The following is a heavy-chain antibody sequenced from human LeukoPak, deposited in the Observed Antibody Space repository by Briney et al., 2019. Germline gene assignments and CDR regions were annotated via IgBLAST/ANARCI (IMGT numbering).Heavy chain of an antibody. CDR3: ARGRDDFWSGYPEHYFDY. D-gene: IGHD3-3*01. CDR2: IYYSGST. Sequence: PSENLSLTCTVSGGSISSYYWSWIRQPPGKGLEWIGYIYYSGSTNYNPSLKSRVTISVDTSKNQFSLKLSSVTAADTAVYYCARGRDDFWSGYPEHYFDYWGQGTLVTVSS. V-gene: IGHV4-59*01. CDR1: GGSISSYY. J-gene: IGHJ4*02.